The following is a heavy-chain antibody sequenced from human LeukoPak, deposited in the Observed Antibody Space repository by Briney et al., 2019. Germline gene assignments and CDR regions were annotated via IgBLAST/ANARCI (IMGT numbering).Heavy chain of an antibody. Sequence: GGSLRLSYAASGFTFSDHAMTWVRQAPGKGLEWVSGISGSGETTYYADSEKGRFTIFRDNSRNTLFLHMNSLRVEDTAVYFCARESFRALAGYLDYWGQGSLVIVSS. CDR1: GFTFSDHA. CDR3: ARESFRALAGYLDY. V-gene: IGHV3-23*01. D-gene: IGHD6-19*01. J-gene: IGHJ4*02. CDR2: ISGSGETT.